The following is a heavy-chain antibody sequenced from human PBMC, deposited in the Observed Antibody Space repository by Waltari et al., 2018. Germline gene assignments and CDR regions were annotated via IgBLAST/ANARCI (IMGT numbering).Heavy chain of an antibody. J-gene: IGHJ3*02. D-gene: IGHD2-21*01. CDR2: IYHSGTT. CDR1: GYSVSSNYY. CDR3: ARGFVVLLATDAFDI. Sequence: QVQLQESGPGLVKPSETLSLTCSVSGYSVSSNYYWGWIRQPPGKGLEWIGSIYHSGTTYYNPSLKSRVSISVDTSKNQFTLKLSSVTAADTAVYYCARGFVVLLATDAFDIWGQGTMVTVSS. V-gene: IGHV4-38-2*02.